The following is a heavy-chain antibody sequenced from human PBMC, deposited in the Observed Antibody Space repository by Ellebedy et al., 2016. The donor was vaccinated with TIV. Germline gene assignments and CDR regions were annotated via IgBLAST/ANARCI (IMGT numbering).Heavy chain of an antibody. Sequence: GESLKISCAVSGFILSDHDMDWVRQAPGKGLEWVGCTRNKPNNYTTEYAASVKGRFTISRDDSKNSLYLQMNSLKIEDTAVYYCTGGRSGDPTWGQGTLVTVSS. D-gene: IGHD4-17*01. J-gene: IGHJ5*02. CDR2: TRNKPNNYTT. CDR1: GFILSDHD. CDR3: TGGRSGDPT. V-gene: IGHV3-72*01.